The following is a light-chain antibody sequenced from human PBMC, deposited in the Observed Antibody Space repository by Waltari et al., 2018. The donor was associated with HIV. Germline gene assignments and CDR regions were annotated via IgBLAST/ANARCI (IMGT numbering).Light chain of an antibody. CDR2: EDV. CDR1: TSNIGDNF. CDR3: GTWDTSLSAVV. J-gene: IGLJ3*02. V-gene: IGLV1-51*02. Sequence: QSVLTQPPSVSAAPGQKVSISCSGSTSNIGDNFLSWFQQFPGKAPKRLIYEDVKRPSRIPDRFPGFKSGTSATLVITGLQAGDEAVYYCGTWDTSLSAVVFGGGTNLTVL.